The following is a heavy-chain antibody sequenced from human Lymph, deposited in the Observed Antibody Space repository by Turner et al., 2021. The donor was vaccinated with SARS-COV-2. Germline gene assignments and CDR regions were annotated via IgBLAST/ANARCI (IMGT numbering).Heavy chain of an antibody. CDR2: IYSVGST. CDR3: ARVLPYGDYFDF. CDR1: EFTVSSNY. V-gene: IGHV3-53*01. Sequence: EVQLVESGGGLIQPGGSLRLSCAASEFTVSSNYLLWVRQAPGKGLEWVSLIYSVGSTFYADSVKGRFTISRDNSKNTLYLQMNSLRADDTAVYYCARVLPYGDYFDFWGQGTLVTVSS. J-gene: IGHJ4*01. D-gene: IGHD4-17*01.